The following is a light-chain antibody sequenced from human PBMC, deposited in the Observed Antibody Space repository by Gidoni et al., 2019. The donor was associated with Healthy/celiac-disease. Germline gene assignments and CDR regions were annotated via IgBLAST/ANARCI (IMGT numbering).Light chain of an antibody. CDR1: QSVSSY. V-gene: IGKV3-11*01. J-gene: IGKJ3*01. CDR3: QQRSNWPLFT. CDR2: DAS. Sequence: EIVLTQSPATLSLSPRERATLSCRASQSVSSYLAWYQQKPGQAPRLLIYDASNRATGIPARFSGSGSRTDFTLTISSLEPEDFAVYYCQQRSNWPLFTFGPGTKVDIK.